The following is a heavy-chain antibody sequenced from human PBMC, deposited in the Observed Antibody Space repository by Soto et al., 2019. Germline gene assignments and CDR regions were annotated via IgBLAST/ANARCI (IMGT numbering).Heavy chain of an antibody. J-gene: IGHJ4*02. CDR3: ARDRLRLGELSLIGYFDY. CDR1: GFTFTSYA. V-gene: IGHV3-30*15. Sequence: QVQLVESGGSVVQPGRSLRLSCEASGFTFTSYAIHWVRQAPGKGLAWVAVISYDGINEYYADSVKGRFTISRDNSKTTLFLQMSSLRVEDTAVYYCARDRLRLGELSLIGYFDYWGQGTLVTVSS. CDR2: ISYDGINE. D-gene: IGHD3-16*02.